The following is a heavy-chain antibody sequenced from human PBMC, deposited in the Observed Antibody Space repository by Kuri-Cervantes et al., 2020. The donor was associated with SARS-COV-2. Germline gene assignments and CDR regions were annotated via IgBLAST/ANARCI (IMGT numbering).Heavy chain of an antibody. V-gene: IGHV3-13*01. J-gene: IGHJ4*02. Sequence: GGSLRLSCAASGFTFSSYDMHWVRQATGKGLEWVSAIGTAGDTYYPGSVKGRFTISRENAKNSLYLQMNSLRAGDTAVYYCARGFIAASYYFDYWGQGTLVTVSS. CDR1: GFTFSSYD. CDR3: ARGFIAASYYFDY. CDR2: IGTAGDT. D-gene: IGHD6-13*01.